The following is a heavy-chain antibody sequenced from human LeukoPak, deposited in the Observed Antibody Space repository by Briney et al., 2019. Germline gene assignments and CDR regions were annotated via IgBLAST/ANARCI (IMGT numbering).Heavy chain of an antibody. CDR3: AKDTDPFEWEQGGLFDY. CDR2: ISYDGSNK. D-gene: IGHD1-26*01. CDR1: GFTFSSYA. Sequence: RPGGSLRLSCAASGFTFSSYAMHWVRQAPGKGLEWVAVISYDGSNKYYADSVKGRFTISRDNSKNTLYLQMNSLRAEDTAVYYCAKDTDPFEWEQGGLFDYWGQGTLVTVSS. V-gene: IGHV3-30*04. J-gene: IGHJ4*02.